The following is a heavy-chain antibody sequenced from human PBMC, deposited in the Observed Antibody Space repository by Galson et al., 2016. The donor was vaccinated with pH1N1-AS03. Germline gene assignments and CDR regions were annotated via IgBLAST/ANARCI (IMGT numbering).Heavy chain of an antibody. CDR1: GYIFTGFY. J-gene: IGHJ4*02. CDR3: ARDYYDSSGYYVYFGY. CDR2: VNADNGNT. Sequence: SVKVSCKASGYIFTGFYVHWVRQAPGQGLEWMGWVNADNGNTKYSQKFQGRVTITRDTSASTAYMELSRLRSEDTAVYYCARDYYDSSGYYVYFGYWGQGTLVTVSS. V-gene: IGHV1-3*01. D-gene: IGHD3-22*01.